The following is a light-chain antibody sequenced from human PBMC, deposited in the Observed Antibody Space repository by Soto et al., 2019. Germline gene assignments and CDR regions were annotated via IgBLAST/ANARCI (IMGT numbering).Light chain of an antibody. J-gene: IGKJ3*01. CDR3: QQSYSTLT. V-gene: IGKV1-39*01. CDR1: QSISSY. Sequence: DIPMTQSPSSLSASVGDRVTLTCRASQSISSYLTWYQHKPGKAPKLLISAASSLQSGVPSRFSGSGSGTDFTLTISSLQPEDFATYYCQQSYSTLTFGPGTKVDIK. CDR2: AAS.